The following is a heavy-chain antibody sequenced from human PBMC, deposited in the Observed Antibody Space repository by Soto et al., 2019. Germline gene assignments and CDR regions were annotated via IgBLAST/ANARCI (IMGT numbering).Heavy chain of an antibody. Sequence: GGSLRLSCAASGFTFSSYGMHWVRQAPGKGLEWVAVIWYDGSKKNYAESEKGHFTISRDNSKNTLYLQMNSLRAEDTAVYYCARDLNHSSGWYVLGYYYYYGMDVWGQGTTVTVSS. D-gene: IGHD6-19*01. CDR1: GFTFSSYG. CDR2: IWYDGSKK. V-gene: IGHV3-33*01. J-gene: IGHJ6*02. CDR3: ARDLNHSSGWYVLGYYYYYGMDV.